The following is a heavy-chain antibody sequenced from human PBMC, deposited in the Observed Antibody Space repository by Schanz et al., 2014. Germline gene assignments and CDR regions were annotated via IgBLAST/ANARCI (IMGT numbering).Heavy chain of an antibody. D-gene: IGHD3-3*01. CDR3: ARDKGGYYPFDY. V-gene: IGHV4-31*03. CDR2: IYYTGTI. Sequence: QVRMQESGPGLVKPSQTLSLTCTVSGGSISRGTHYWTWIRQLPGKGLEWIGHIYYTGTIFYNPSLKSRVIISVDTSKNQFSLRLTSVTAADTAVYYCARDKGGYYPFDYWGQGTLVTVSS. CDR1: GGSISRGTHY. J-gene: IGHJ4*02.